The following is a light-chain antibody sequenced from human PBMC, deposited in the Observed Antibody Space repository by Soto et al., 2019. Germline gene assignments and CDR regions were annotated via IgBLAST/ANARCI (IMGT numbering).Light chain of an antibody. Sequence: PGSPGEGPAFPARPSQSVSTNLAWYQQKPGQPPRLLIYFASTRATAVPARFTAGGSGTEFTLTISSLQSDDLAVYYCQQYDKWPRTFGQGPKVDIK. CDR2: FAS. CDR3: QQYDKWPRT. V-gene: IGKV3-15*01. CDR1: QSVSTN. J-gene: IGKJ1*01.